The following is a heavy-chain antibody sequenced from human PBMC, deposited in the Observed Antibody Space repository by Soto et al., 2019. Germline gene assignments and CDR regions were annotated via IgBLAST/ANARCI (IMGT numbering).Heavy chain of an antibody. CDR3: ARALGVPYSSSWHHGFDS. CDR1: GYSFTSYW. D-gene: IGHD6-13*01. CDR2: IYPGDSDT. V-gene: IGHV5-51*01. J-gene: IGHJ4*02. Sequence: GESLKISCKGSGYSFTSYWIGWVRQMPGKGLEWMGIIYPGDSDTRYSPSFQGQVTISADKSISTAYLQWSSLKASDTAMYYCARALGVPYSSSWHHGFDSWGQGTLVTVSS.